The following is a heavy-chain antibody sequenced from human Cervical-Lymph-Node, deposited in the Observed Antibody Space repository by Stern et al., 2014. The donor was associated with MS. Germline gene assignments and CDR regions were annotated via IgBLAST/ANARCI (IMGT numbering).Heavy chain of an antibody. CDR3: ARERPFDL. J-gene: IGHJ3*01. Sequence: QVQLQESGPGLVKPSETLSLTCSVSGGSISSYYWSWIRQPPGKGLECIGYIYYSGSTNYNPSLKSRVTISVDTSKIQLSLKLSSVTAADTAVYYCARERPFDLWGQGTMVTVSS. CDR1: GGSISSYY. CDR2: IYYSGST. V-gene: IGHV4-59*01.